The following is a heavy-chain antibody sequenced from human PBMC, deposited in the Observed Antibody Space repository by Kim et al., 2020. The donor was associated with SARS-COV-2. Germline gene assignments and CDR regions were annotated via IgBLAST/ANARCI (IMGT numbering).Heavy chain of an antibody. Sequence: ASVKVSCKASGYTFTSYGISWVRQAPGQGLEWMGWISAYNGNTNYAQKLQGRVTMTTDTSTSTAYMELRSLRSDDTAVYYCARAWGYSPWLGDAFDIWGQGTMVTVSS. J-gene: IGHJ3*02. CDR2: ISAYNGNT. CDR1: GYTFTSYG. D-gene: IGHD5-18*01. CDR3: ARAWGYSPWLGDAFDI. V-gene: IGHV1-18*01.